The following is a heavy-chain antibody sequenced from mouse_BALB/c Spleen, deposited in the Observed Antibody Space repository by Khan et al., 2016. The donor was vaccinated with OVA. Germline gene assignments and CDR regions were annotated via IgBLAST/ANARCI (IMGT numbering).Heavy chain of an antibody. CDR3: ARDRIDY. CDR2: INPTSGYT. CDR1: GYTFTSYW. V-gene: IGHV1-7*01. Sequence: QIQLVQSGAELAKPGASVKMSCKASGYTFTSYWMHWIKQRPGQGLEWIGYINPTSGYTDYNQKFKDKATLTADKSSSTAYMQLNSLTSDDSAVYYCARDRIDYWGQGTTLTVCS. J-gene: IGHJ2*01.